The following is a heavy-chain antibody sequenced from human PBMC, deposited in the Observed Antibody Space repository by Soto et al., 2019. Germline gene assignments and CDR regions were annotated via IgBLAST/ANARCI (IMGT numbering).Heavy chain of an antibody. CDR2: IIPRSATS. Sequence: SVNVSCKAAGDAFSTYTITWMRQAPGQGLEWMGGIIPRSATSNYAQKFQGRVTITADESTNTAYMELSSLRSEDTAVYYCAMEYCSSTSCYRDYWGQGTLVTVSS. D-gene: IGHD2-2*02. CDR3: AMEYCSSTSCYRDY. V-gene: IGHV1-69*13. CDR1: GDAFSTYT. J-gene: IGHJ4*02.